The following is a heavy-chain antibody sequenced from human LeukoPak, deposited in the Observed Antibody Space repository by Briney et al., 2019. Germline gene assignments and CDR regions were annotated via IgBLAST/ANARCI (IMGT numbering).Heavy chain of an antibody. V-gene: IGHV4-39*07. CDR2: IYYSGST. D-gene: IGHD3-22*01. J-gene: IGHJ4*02. CDR1: GGSLSSSSYY. Sequence: SETLSLTCTVSGGSLSSSSYYWGWIRQPPGKGLEWIGSIYYSGSTYYNPSLKSRVTISVDTSKNQFSLKLSSVTAADTAVYYCARELYDSSGYYFDYWGQGTLVTVSS. CDR3: ARELYDSSGYYFDY.